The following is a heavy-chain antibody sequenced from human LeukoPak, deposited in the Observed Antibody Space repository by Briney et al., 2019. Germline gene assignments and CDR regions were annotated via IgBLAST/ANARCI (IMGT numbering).Heavy chain of an antibody. V-gene: IGHV7-4-1*02. Sequence: ASVKVSCKASGYTFISYGISWVRQAPGQGLEWMGWINTNTGNPTYAQGFTGRFVFSLDTSVSTAYLQISSLKAEDTAVYYCARTQNSGYSGYEFVYWGQGTLVTVSS. D-gene: IGHD5-12*01. J-gene: IGHJ4*02. CDR3: ARTQNSGYSGYEFVY. CDR1: GYTFISYG. CDR2: INTNTGNP.